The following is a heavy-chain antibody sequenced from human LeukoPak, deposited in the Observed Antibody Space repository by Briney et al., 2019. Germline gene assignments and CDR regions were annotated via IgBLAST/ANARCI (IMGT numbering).Heavy chain of an antibody. CDR2: ISYDGDIK. CDR3: ARDRGYLNSFDP. J-gene: IGHJ5*02. Sequence: GGSLRLSCAASGFSFSSSTMHWFRQAPGKGLDWVAVISYDGDIKYYADSVKGRFIISRDNSENTLHLQMNTLRAEDTAVYYCARDRGYLNSFDPWGQGTLSPSPQ. D-gene: IGHD1/OR15-1a*01. CDR1: GFSFSSST. V-gene: IGHV3-30*04.